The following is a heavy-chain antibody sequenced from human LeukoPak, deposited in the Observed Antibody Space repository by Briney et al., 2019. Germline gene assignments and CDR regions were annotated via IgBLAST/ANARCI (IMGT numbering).Heavy chain of an antibody. V-gene: IGHV3-23*01. Sequence: GGSLSLSFAASGFTFSSYAMSWVRQAPGKGLEWVSAISGSGGSTYYADSVKGRFTISRDNSKNTLYLQMNSLRAEDTAVYYCAKVPRYYYDSSGYSYFDYWGQGTLVTVSS. CDR1: GFTFSSYA. J-gene: IGHJ4*02. CDR2: ISGSGGST. CDR3: AKVPRYYYDSSGYSYFDY. D-gene: IGHD3-22*01.